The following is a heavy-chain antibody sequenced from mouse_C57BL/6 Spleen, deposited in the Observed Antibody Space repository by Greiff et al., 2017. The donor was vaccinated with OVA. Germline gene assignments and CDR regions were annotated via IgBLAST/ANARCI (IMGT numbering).Heavy chain of an antibody. Sequence: VQLQQPGAELVKPGASVKLSCKASGYTFTSYWMQWVKQRPGQGLEWIGEIDPSDSYTNYNQKFKGKATWTVDTSSSTAYMQLSSLTSEDSAGYYCARPPYDYWGKGTLVTVSA. V-gene: IGHV1-50*01. D-gene: IGHD2-3*01. CDR1: GYTFTSYW. CDR2: IDPSDSYT. CDR3: ARPPYDY. J-gene: IGHJ3*01.